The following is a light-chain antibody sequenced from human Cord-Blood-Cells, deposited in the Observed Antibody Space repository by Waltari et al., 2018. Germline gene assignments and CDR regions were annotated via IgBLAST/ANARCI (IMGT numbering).Light chain of an antibody. V-gene: IGLV2-14*03. CDR3: SSYTSSSTRV. CDR2: DVS. J-gene: IGLJ3*02. CDR1: TSYVGGCNY. Sequence: SALTHPASVSGSPGQPSPTPSPGTTSYVGGCNYVPWYQQHPGKAPKLMIYDVSNRPSGVSNRFSGSKSGNTASLTISGLQAEDEADYYCSSYTSSSTRVFGGGTKLTVL.